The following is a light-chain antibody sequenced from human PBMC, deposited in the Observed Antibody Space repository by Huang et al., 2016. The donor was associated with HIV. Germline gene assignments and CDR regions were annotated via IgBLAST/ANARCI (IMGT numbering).Light chain of an antibody. CDR2: ATS. Sequence: EIVLTQSPATLSLSPGDRATLSCRASQSVSSYFAWYQQKPGQAPRLLIYATSNRATGVPARFSGSGSGTDFTLTISSLEPEDFANYYCQQRISWPPNYTFGQGTKVEI. CDR3: QQRISWPPNYT. V-gene: IGKV3-11*01. CDR1: QSVSSY. J-gene: IGKJ2*01.